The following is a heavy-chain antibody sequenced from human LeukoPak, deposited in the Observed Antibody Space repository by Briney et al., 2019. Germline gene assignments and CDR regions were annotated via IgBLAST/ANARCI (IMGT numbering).Heavy chain of an antibody. V-gene: IGHV3-64*01. Sequence: GGSLRLSCVASGFSFSAYIMHWVRQAPGKGLEYVSAIRSDGSSTFYPNSVKGRFTISRDNSKSTLYLQMGSLRAEDSAVYYCTRRYGGHSGWAGYHDSWGQGTLVTVSS. CDR3: TRRYGGHSGWAGYHDS. J-gene: IGHJ4*02. CDR1: GFSFSAYI. D-gene: IGHD6-19*01. CDR2: IRSDGSST.